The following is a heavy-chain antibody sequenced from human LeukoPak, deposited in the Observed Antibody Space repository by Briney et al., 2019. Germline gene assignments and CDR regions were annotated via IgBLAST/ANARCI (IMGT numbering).Heavy chain of an antibody. Sequence: SVKVSCTASGGTFSSYAISWVRQAPGQGLEWMGRIIPILGIANYAQKFQGRVTITADKSTSTAYMELSSLRSEDTAVYYCARGGDYGDYHDYWGQGTLVTVSS. CDR2: IIPILGIA. J-gene: IGHJ4*02. D-gene: IGHD4-17*01. CDR1: GGTFSSYA. V-gene: IGHV1-69*04. CDR3: ARGGDYGDYHDY.